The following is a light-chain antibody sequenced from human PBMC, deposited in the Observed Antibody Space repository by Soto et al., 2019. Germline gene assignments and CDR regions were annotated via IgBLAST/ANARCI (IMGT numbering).Light chain of an antibody. CDR3: QQADSFPFT. J-gene: IGKJ3*01. CDR2: VAS. Sequence: DIQLTQSPSSVSASVGDRVTITCRASQDIGTWLAWYQQKPGKAPKLLIYVASNLQSGVPSRFSGVGSGTDFNLTITSLQPEDFATYHCQQADSFPFTFGPGTKVDFK. CDR1: QDIGTW. V-gene: IGKV1-12*01.